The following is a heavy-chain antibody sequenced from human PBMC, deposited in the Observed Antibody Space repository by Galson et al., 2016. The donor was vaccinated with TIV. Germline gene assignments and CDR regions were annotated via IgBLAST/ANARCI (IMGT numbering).Heavy chain of an antibody. Sequence: SGYTFTSYYMHWVRQAPGRGLEWMGIINPSGGSTTYAQKFQGRVTMTRDTSTATVYMELSSLRNEDTAVYYCAIPWGELFGLGSLDIWGQGTLVTVSS. D-gene: IGHD1-26*01. CDR1: GYTFTSYY. J-gene: IGHJ4*02. CDR3: AIPWGELFGLGSLDI. CDR2: INPSGGST. V-gene: IGHV1-46*03.